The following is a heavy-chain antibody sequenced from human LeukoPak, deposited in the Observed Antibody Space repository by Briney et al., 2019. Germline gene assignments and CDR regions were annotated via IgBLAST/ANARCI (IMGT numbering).Heavy chain of an antibody. Sequence: PSETLSLTCNVSGGSISSYYWSWVRQPPGKGLEWIGYIYYSGSTNYNPSLKSRVTISVDTSKNQFSLKLRSVTAADTAVYYCAREADYGSGSYDYWGQGTLVTVSS. CDR3: AREADYGSGSYDY. CDR2: IYYSGST. J-gene: IGHJ4*02. D-gene: IGHD3-10*01. V-gene: IGHV4-59*01. CDR1: GGSISSYY.